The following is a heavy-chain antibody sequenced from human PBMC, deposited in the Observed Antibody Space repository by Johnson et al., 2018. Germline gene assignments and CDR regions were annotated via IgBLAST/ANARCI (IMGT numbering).Heavy chain of an antibody. D-gene: IGHD2-8*02. V-gene: IGHV3-30*03. Sequence: QVRLQESGGGVVQPGKSLRLSCAASGFTFRLYVLHWVRQTPGTGLDWGVVIPKDGSTKYYAAIVKGRFTSSRDDSKKTQYLKRNSLSTEDTAVYDWARGGGVLKYYIDVGGKGATVTGSS. CDR3: ARGGGVLKYYIDV. J-gene: IGHJ6*03. CDR1: GFTFRLYV. CDR2: IPKDGSTK.